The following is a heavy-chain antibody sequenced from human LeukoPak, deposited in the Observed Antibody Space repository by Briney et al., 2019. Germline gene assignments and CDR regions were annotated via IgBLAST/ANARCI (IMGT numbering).Heavy chain of an antibody. Sequence: GESLKISCKGFGYSFTSYWIGWVRQMPGKRLGWMGIIYPGDSDTRFRPSVQGQVTISASKSISTPFLPAANLKACETPRCFCERRLTFGGAHDYWGQGTLVTVSS. CDR1: GYSFTSYW. J-gene: IGHJ4*02. V-gene: IGHV5-51*01. CDR3: ERRLTFGGAHDY. CDR2: IYPGDSDT. D-gene: IGHD3-16*01.